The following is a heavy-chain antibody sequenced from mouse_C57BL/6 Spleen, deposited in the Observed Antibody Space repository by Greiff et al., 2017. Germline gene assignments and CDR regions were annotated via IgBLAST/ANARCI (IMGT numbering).Heavy chain of an antibody. CDR1: GYAFSSYW. V-gene: IGHV1-80*01. J-gene: IGHJ1*03. D-gene: IGHD2-4*01. CDR2: IYPGGGDT. CDR3: ARSYDCGGYSYFAV. Sequence: VQLQQSGAELVKPGASVKISCKASGYAFSSYWMNWVKQRPGKGLEWIGQIYPGGGDTNYNGKFKGKATLTADKSSSTAYLQLSSLTSEDSAVYFCARSYDCGGYSYFAVWGTGTTVTVAS.